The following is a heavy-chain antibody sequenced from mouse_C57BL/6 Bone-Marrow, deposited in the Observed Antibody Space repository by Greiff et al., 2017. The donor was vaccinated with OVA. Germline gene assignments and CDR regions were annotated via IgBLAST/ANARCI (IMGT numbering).Heavy chain of an antibody. CDR3: ASVRLRPTPRRNYFDY. V-gene: IGHV14-3*01. CDR1: GFNIKNTY. J-gene: IGHJ2*01. Sequence: EVKLMESVAELVRPGASVKLSCTASGFNIKNTYMHWVKQRPEQGLEWIGRIDPANGNTKYAPTFQGKATITADTSSNTAYLQLSSLTSEDTAIYYCASVRLRPTPRRNYFDYWGQGTTLTVSS. D-gene: IGHD2-2*01. CDR2: IDPANGNT.